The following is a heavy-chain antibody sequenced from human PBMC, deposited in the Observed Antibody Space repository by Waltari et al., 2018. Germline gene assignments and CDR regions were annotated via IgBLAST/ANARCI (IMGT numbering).Heavy chain of an antibody. J-gene: IGHJ6*02. CDR3: ARDYCDRTNCHGMDV. V-gene: IGHV3-30*04. Sequence: QVQLVESGGGVVQPGRSLRLSCEASEFTFSSFAMHWVRQAPGKGLEWVAVISYNGRNIYCVDSVNGRFTIARDNSKKTLYMQMNSLRAEDTAVYYCARDYCDRTNCHGMDVWGQGTTVTVSS. D-gene: IGHD3-22*01. CDR1: EFTFSSFA. CDR2: ISYNGRNI.